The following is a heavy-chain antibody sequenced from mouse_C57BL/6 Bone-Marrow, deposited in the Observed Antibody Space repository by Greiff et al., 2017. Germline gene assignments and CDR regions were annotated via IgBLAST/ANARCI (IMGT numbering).Heavy chain of an antibody. D-gene: IGHD1-1*01. V-gene: IGHV1-81*01. CDR1: GYTFTSYG. Sequence: QVHVKQSGAELARPGASVKLSCKASGYTFTSYGISWVKQRTGQGLEWIGEIYPRSGNTYYNEKFKGKATLTADKSSSTAYMELRSLTSEDSAVYFCARGGYGSSYLFDYWGQGTTLTVSS. CDR2: IYPRSGNT. CDR3: ARGGYGSSYLFDY. J-gene: IGHJ2*01.